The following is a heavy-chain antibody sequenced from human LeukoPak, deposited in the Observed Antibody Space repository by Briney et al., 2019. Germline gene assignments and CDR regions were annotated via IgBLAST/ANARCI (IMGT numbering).Heavy chain of an antibody. J-gene: IGHJ4*02. CDR2: IKQDGSEK. V-gene: IGHV3-7*01. Sequence: GGSLRLSCAASGFTFSSYWMSWVRQAPGKGLEWVANIKQDGSEKYYVGSVKGRFTISRDNAKNSLYLQMNSLRAEDTAVYYCARVDFDWLFDYWGQGTLVTVSS. CDR3: ARVDFDWLFDY. D-gene: IGHD3-9*01. CDR1: GFTFSSYW.